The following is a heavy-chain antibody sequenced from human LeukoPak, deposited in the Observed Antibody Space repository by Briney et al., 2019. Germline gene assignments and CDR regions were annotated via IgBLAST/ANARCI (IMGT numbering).Heavy chain of an antibody. D-gene: IGHD1-26*01. J-gene: IGHJ4*02. CDR3: ARGPWSGSYYWTFDY. Sequence: SETLPLTCTVSGGSISSSSYYWGWIRQPPGKGLEWIGSIYYSGSTYYNPFLKSRVTISVDTSKNQFSLKLSSVTAADTAVYYCARGPWSGSYYWTFDYWGQGTLVTVSS. CDR1: GGSISSSSYY. V-gene: IGHV4-39*07. CDR2: IYYSGST.